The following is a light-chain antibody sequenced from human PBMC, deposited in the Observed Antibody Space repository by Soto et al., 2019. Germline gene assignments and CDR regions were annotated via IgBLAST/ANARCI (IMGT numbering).Light chain of an antibody. J-gene: IGLJ1*01. CDR2: EVT. CDR1: DSDIGGYNY. CDR3: SSFAGTNSFV. V-gene: IGLV2-11*01. Sequence: QSALTQPRSVSGSPGQSVTISCTGTDSDIGGYNYVSWYQQYPGEAPKRMIYEVTRRPSGVPDRIFGSKSYTTASLTVSGLQAEDEADYYCSSFAGTNSFVFGTGTKVTVL.